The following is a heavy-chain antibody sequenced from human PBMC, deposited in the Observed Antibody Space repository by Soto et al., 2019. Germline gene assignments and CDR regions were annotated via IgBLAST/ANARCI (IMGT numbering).Heavy chain of an antibody. J-gene: IGHJ6*03. CDR2: ISCNSGSI. V-gene: IGHV3-9*01. CDR3: AKALPGIAAAGTPVYYYYYMDV. D-gene: IGHD6-13*01. CDR1: GFTFDDYA. Sequence: EVQLVESGGGLVQPGRSLRLSCAASGFTFDDYAMHWVRQAPGKGLEWVSGISCNSGSIGYADSVKGRFTISRDNAKNSLYLQMNSLRADDTALYYCAKALPGIAAAGTPVYYYYYMDVWGKGTTVTVSS.